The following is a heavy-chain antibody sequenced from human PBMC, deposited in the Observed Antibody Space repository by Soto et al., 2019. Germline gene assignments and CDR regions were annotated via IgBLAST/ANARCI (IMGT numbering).Heavy chain of an antibody. CDR1: GFSVSSYA. V-gene: IGHV3-30-3*01. Sequence: GGSLGLSCAAYGFSVSSYAMHWVRQAPGKGLEWVAVISYDGSNKYYADSVKGRFTISRDNSKNTLYLQMNSLRAEDTAVYYCARDRSRYYYDSSGSNFDYWGQGTLVTVSS. J-gene: IGHJ4*02. D-gene: IGHD3-22*01. CDR2: ISYDGSNK. CDR3: ARDRSRYYYDSSGSNFDY.